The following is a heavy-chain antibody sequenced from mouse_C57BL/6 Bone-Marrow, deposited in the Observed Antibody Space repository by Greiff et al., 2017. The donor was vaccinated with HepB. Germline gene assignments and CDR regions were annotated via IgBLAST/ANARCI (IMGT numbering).Heavy chain of an antibody. CDR1: GFSFNTYA. V-gene: IGHV10-1*01. Sequence: EVQVVESGGGLVQPKGSLKLSCAASGFSFNTYAMNWVRQAPGKGLEWVARIRSKSNNYATYYADSVKDRFTISRDDSESMLYLQMNNLKTEDTAMYYCVRHDYYGSLYAMDYWGQGTSVTVSS. CDR3: VRHDYYGSLYAMDY. D-gene: IGHD1-1*01. CDR2: IRSKSNNYAT. J-gene: IGHJ4*01.